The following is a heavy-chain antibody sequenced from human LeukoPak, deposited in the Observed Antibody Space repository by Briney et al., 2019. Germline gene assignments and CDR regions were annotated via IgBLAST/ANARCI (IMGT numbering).Heavy chain of an antibody. Sequence: PGGSLRLSCAASGFTFSSYAMSWVRQAPGKGLEWVSAISGSGGSTYYADSVKGRFTISRDNSKNTLYLQMNSLRAEDTAVYYCAKGPEPPMVRGVTWVDYWGQGTLVTVSS. CDR2: ISGSGGST. CDR1: GFTFSSYA. CDR3: AKGPEPPMVRGVTWVDY. D-gene: IGHD3-10*01. J-gene: IGHJ4*02. V-gene: IGHV3-23*01.